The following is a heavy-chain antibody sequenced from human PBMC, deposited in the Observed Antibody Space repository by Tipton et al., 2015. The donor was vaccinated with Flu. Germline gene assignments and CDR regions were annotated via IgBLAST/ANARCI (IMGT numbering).Heavy chain of an antibody. Sequence: QMQLVQSGAEVKKPGSSVKVSCKASGGTFSSYAISWVRQAPGQGLEWMGGIIPIFGTANYAQKFQGRVTITADESTSTAYMELSSLRSEGTAVYYCARGGGADYYDSSGYYLRRGYFDYWGQGTLVTVSS. CDR3: ARGGGADYYDSSGYYLRRGYFDY. V-gene: IGHV1-69*01. J-gene: IGHJ4*02. CDR1: GGTFSSYA. D-gene: IGHD3-22*01. CDR2: IIPIFGTA.